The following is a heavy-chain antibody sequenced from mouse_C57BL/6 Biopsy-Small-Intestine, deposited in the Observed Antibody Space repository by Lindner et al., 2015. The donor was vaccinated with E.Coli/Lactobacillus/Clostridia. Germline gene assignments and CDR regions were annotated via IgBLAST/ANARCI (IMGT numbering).Heavy chain of an antibody. Sequence: SVKVSCKASGGTFSSYAISWVRQAPGQGLEWMGGIIPIFGTTNYAQKFQGRVTITADESTSTAYMELSSLRSEDPAVYYCARRDYLWGTYAFDIWGQGTMVTVSS. V-gene: IGHV1-81*01. J-gene: IGHJ3*01. CDR1: GGTFSSYA. CDR2: IIPIFGTT. D-gene: IGHD5-5*01. CDR3: ARRDYLWGTYAFDI.